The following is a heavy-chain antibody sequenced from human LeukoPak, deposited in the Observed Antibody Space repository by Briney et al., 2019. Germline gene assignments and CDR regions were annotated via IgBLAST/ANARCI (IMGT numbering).Heavy chain of an antibody. CDR3: ARPVPSRLGWFDP. CDR1: GGSISSSSYY. D-gene: IGHD1-1*01. V-gene: IGHV4-39*01. Sequence: SETLSLTCTVSGGSISSSSYYWGWIRQPPGKGLEWIGSIYYSGSTYYNPSLKSRVSISVHTSKNQFSLKLRSVTAADTAVYYCARPVPSRLGWFDPWGQGTLVTVSS. J-gene: IGHJ5*02. CDR2: IYYSGST.